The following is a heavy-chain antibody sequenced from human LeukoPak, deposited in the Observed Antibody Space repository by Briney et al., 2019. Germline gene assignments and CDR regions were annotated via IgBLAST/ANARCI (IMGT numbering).Heavy chain of an antibody. CDR1: GFTVSTNH. D-gene: IGHD2-15*01. V-gene: IGHV3-66*01. CDR2: IHRGGST. J-gene: IGHJ4*02. Sequence: PGGSLRLSCAATGFTVSTNHMSWVRQGPGKGLEWVSLIHRGGSTYYADSVKGRFTISRDNSQNTLYLQMNSLRAEDTAVYYCAREHCSGVICHFYYFDNWGQGTLVTVSS. CDR3: AREHCSGVICHFYYFDN.